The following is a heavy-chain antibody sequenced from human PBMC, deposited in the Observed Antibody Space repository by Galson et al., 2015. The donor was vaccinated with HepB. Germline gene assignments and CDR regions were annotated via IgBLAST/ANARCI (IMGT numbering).Heavy chain of an antibody. J-gene: IGHJ2*01. CDR2: IWVDGSNK. CDR3: ARDAGCCGENHFWHSDL. CDR1: GFTFSSYD. Sequence: SLRLSCAASGFTFSSYDIHWVRQAPGKGLEWLAVIWVDGSNKFYAESVKGRFSVSRENSKNMVYLQMNGLRVEDTAVYYCARDAGCCGENHFWHSDLWGRGTLVTVSS. V-gene: IGHV3-33*01. D-gene: IGHD2-2*03.